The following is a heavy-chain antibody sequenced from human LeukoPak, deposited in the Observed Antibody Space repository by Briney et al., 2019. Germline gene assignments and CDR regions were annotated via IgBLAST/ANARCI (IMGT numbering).Heavy chain of an antibody. D-gene: IGHD7-27*01. CDR3: ARDLGY. J-gene: IGHJ4*02. CDR2: INQDGSEK. Sequence: GGSRRLSCAVSGFTFSTYWMTWVRQALGKGLEWVATINQDGSEKYYVDSVKGRFTISRDNANNSLHLQMNSLRAEDTAVYYCARDLGYWGQGTLVTVSS. CDR1: GFTFSTYW. V-gene: IGHV3-7*04.